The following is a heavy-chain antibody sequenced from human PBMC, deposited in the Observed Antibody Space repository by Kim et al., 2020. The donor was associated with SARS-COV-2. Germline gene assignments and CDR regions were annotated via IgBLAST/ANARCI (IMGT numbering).Heavy chain of an antibody. D-gene: IGHD3-22*01. J-gene: IGHJ4*02. Sequence: VEGRFNISRDNSKNTLYLHMNSLNTEDTAVYYCTTDLDDYVSSGYYRVEYWGQGTLVTVSS. CDR3: TTDLDDYVSSGYYRVEY. V-gene: IGHV3-15*01.